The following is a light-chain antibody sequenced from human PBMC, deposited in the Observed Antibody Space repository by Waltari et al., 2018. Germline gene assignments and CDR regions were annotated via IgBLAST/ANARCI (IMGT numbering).Light chain of an antibody. Sequence: DIVVNQAPDLLALFSGGGGNNHCRVRQNILYNSNNKNSLAWYQQKPGQPPKLLIFWASTRESGVPDRFSGSGSGTDFTLTISSLQAEDVAVYYCQQHYSTPFTFGPGTTVDIK. CDR2: WAS. V-gene: IGKV4-1*01. CDR3: QQHYSTPFT. J-gene: IGKJ3*01. CDR1: QNILYNSNNKNS.